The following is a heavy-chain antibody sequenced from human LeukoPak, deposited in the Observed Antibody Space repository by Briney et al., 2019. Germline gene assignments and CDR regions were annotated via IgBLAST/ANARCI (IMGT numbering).Heavy chain of an antibody. J-gene: IGHJ4*02. CDR1: GFTISSYA. D-gene: IGHD6-19*01. Sequence: GGSLRLSCAVSGFTISSYAMSWVRQAPGKGLEWVSGISGSGGSTYYADSVKGRFTISRDNSKNTLYLQMNSLRAEDTAAYYCTKGHSSGWYFDYWGQGTLVTVSS. CDR2: ISGSGGST. V-gene: IGHV3-23*01. CDR3: TKGHSSGWYFDY.